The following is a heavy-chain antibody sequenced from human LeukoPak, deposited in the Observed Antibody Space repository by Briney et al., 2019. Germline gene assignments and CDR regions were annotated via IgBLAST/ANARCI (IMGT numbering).Heavy chain of an antibody. CDR2: INPNSGGT. D-gene: IGHD6-6*01. V-gene: IGHV1-2*02. Sequence: ASVKVSCKASGYTFTGYYMHWVRQAPGQGLEWMGWINPNSGGTNYAQKFQGRVTMTRDTSISTVYMELSRLRSDDTAVYYCARANPEYSSSSSDAFDIWGQGTMVTVSS. J-gene: IGHJ3*02. CDR3: ARANPEYSSSSSDAFDI. CDR1: GYTFTGYY.